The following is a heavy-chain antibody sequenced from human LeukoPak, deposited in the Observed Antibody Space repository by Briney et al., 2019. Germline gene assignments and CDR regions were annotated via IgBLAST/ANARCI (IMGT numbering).Heavy chain of an antibody. CDR1: GFTFGDYA. V-gene: IGHV3-49*03. CDR2: IRSKAYGGTT. CDR3: TSLYYDFWSGYPAY. J-gene: IGHJ4*02. D-gene: IGHD3-3*01. Sequence: PGGSLRLSCTASGFTFGDYAMSWFRQAPGKGLEWVGFIRSKAYGGTTEYAASVKGRFTISRDDSKSIAYLQMNSLKTEDTAVYYCTSLYYDFWSGYPAYWGQGTLVTVSS.